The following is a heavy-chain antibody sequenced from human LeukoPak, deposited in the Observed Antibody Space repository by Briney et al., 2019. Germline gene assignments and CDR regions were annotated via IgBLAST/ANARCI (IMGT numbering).Heavy chain of an antibody. CDR1: GYTFTSYY. V-gene: IGHV1-46*01. CDR2: INPSGGST. Sequence: ASVKVSCKASGYTFTSYYMHWVRQAPGQGLEWMGIINPSGGSTSYAQKFQGRGTMTRDMSTSTVYMELSSLRSEDTAVYYCARRGVGATFDYWGQGTLVTVSS. CDR3: ARRGVGATFDY. D-gene: IGHD1-26*01. J-gene: IGHJ4*02.